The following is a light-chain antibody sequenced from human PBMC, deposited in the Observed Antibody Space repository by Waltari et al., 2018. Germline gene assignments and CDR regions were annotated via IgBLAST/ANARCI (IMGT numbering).Light chain of an antibody. V-gene: IGKV1-27*01. Sequence: DIQMTQSPSSQSASVGDRVTITCRASLGISTYLAWYQQKPGKAPRLLIHSASALQSGVPSRFSGSGSGTDFTLTISSLQPEDVGTYYCQKYNSALSLSFGGGTKVEIK. J-gene: IGKJ4*01. CDR2: SAS. CDR3: QKYNSALSLS. CDR1: LGISTY.